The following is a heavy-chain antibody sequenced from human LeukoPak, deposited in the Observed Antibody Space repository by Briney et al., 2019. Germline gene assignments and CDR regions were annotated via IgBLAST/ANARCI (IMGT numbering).Heavy chain of an antibody. CDR3: ARTYYYDTSGPGAFDI. Sequence: GGSLRLSCAASGFTVSSNYMSWVRQAPGKGLEWVSVIYSGGNTYYADSVKGRFVISRDNSKSTLYLQMNSLRAEDTAVYYCARTYYYDTSGPGAFDIWGQGTMVTVSS. V-gene: IGHV3-53*01. CDR1: GFTVSSNY. J-gene: IGHJ3*02. CDR2: IYSGGNT. D-gene: IGHD3-22*01.